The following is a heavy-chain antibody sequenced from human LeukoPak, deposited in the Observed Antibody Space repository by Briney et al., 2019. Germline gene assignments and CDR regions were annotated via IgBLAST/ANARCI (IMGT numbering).Heavy chain of an antibody. Sequence: GGSLRLSCAASGLTFSSYAMSWVRQAPGKGLEWVSAISGSGGSTYYADSVKGRFTISRDNSKNTLYLQMNSLRAEDTAVYYCAKDRLTWIQPAIGGYWGQGTLVTVSS. D-gene: IGHD5-18*01. CDR1: GLTFSSYA. CDR3: AKDRLTWIQPAIGGY. V-gene: IGHV3-23*01. CDR2: ISGSGGST. J-gene: IGHJ4*02.